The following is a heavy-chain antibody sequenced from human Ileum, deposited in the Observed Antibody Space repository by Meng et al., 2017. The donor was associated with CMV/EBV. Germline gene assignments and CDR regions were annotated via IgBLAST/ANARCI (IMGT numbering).Heavy chain of an antibody. CDR3: ARDMTNQWFYY. CDR2: MFFSGIA. J-gene: IGHJ4*02. D-gene: IGHD6-19*01. V-gene: IGHV4-39*07. Sequence: QLQESGPGLLMPAGTLSPTSSALVDPIRNVSHSWAWFRQSPGKAPEWIGSMFFSGIADYNPSLKSRVTISLHATQKQFSLRLTSVTAADSAVYFCARDMTNQWFYYWGQGTLVTVSS. CDR1: VDPIRNVSHS.